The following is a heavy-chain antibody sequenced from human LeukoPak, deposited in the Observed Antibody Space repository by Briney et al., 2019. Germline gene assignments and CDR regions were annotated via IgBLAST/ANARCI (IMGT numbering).Heavy chain of an antibody. J-gene: IGHJ4*02. CDR3: AKGTPLWSGSGYYIFDY. CDR2: IYTSGTT. Sequence: PSETLFLTCTVSGGSISSGSYYWSWIRQPAGKGLEWIGRIYTSGTTNYNPSLKSRVTISVDTYKNQFSLKLSSVTAADTAVYYCAKGTPLWSGSGYYIFDYWGQGTLVTVSS. D-gene: IGHD3-3*01. V-gene: IGHV4-61*02. CDR1: GGSISSGSYY.